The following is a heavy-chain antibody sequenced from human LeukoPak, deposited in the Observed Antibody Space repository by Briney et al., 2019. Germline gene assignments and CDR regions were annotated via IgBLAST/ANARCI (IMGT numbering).Heavy chain of an antibody. CDR3: ARLYCSSTSCYLSHYYYYYMDV. D-gene: IGHD2-2*01. J-gene: IGHJ6*03. Sequence: GGSLRLSCAASGFTFDDYAMHWVRQAPGKGLEWVSGISWNSGSVGYADSVKGRFTISRDNAKNSLYLQMNSLRAEDTALYYCARLYCSSTSCYLSHYYYYYMDVWGKGTTVTVSS. CDR2: ISWNSGSV. CDR1: GFTFDDYA. V-gene: IGHV3-9*01.